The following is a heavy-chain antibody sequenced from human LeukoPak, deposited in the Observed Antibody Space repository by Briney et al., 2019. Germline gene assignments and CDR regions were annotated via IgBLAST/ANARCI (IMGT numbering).Heavy chain of an antibody. Sequence: GGSLRLSCAASGFIFSDYAMSWVRQAPGKGLEWVSLIYSGGSTYYADSVKGRFTISRDSSKNTLYLQMNSLRAEDTAVYYCARAPRYCSGGSCSDYWGQGTLVTASS. J-gene: IGHJ4*02. D-gene: IGHD2-15*01. V-gene: IGHV3-53*01. CDR2: IYSGGST. CDR1: GFIFSDYA. CDR3: ARAPRYCSGGSCSDY.